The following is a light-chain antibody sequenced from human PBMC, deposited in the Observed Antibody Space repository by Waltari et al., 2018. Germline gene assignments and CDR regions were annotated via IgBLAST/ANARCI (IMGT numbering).Light chain of an antibody. Sequence: QSALTQPASVSGSPGQSITISCTGTSSDVGGYNYVSWYQQHPGQAPKLMVYDVTNPPSGVSNRFSGSKSGNTASLTISGLQAEDEADYYCTSYTSSSTLVFGGGTKLTVL. V-gene: IGLV2-14*01. CDR1: SSDVGGYNY. J-gene: IGLJ2*01. CDR2: DVT. CDR3: TSYTSSSTLV.